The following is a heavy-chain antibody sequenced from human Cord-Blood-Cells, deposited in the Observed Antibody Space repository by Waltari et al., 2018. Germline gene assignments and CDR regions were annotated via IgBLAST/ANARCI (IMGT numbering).Heavy chain of an antibody. J-gene: IGHJ4*02. V-gene: IGHV4-34*01. CDR1: GGSFSGYY. Sequence: QVQLQQWGAGLLKPSETLSLTCAVYGGSFSGYYWSWIRPPPGKGLEWIGEINHSGSTNYNPSLKGRVTISVDTSKNQFSLKLSSVTAADTAVYYCARGGLRHFDWPAQDFDYWGQGTLVTVSS. CDR3: ARGGLRHFDWPAQDFDY. D-gene: IGHD3-9*01. CDR2: INHSGST.